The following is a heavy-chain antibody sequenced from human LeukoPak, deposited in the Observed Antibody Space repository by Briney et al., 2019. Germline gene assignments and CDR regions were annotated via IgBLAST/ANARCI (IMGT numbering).Heavy chain of an antibody. J-gene: IGHJ4*02. Sequence: ASVKVSCKASGYTFTSYGISWVRQAPGQGLEWMGWISAYNGNTNCAQKLQGRVTMTTDTSTSTAYMELRSLRSDDTAVYYCARDSGEGLRYFDWLLYPFDYWGQGTLVTVSS. CDR3: ARDSGEGLRYFDWLLYPFDY. V-gene: IGHV1-18*01. CDR2: ISAYNGNT. D-gene: IGHD3-9*01. CDR1: GYTFTSYG.